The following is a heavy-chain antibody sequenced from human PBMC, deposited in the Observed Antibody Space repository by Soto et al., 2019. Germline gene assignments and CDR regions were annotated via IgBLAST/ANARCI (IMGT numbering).Heavy chain of an antibody. J-gene: IGHJ4*02. CDR1: GGSISSGDYY. Sequence: SETLSLTCTVSGGSISSGDYYWSWIRQPPGKGLEWIGYIYYSGSTYYNPSLKSRVTISVDTSKNQFSLKLSSVTAADTAVYYCARDPHRDGCPFDYWGQGTLLTVSS. D-gene: IGHD6-19*01. CDR3: ARDPHRDGCPFDY. V-gene: IGHV4-30-4*01. CDR2: IYYSGST.